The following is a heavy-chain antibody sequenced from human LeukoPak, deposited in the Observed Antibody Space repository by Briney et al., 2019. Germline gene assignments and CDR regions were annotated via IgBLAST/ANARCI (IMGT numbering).Heavy chain of an antibody. CDR1: GFTFSNAW. J-gene: IGHJ4*02. V-gene: IGHV3-15*01. D-gene: IGHD1-26*01. Sequence: GGSLRLSCAASGFTFSNAWMSWVRQAPGKGLEWVGRIKSKTDGGTTDYAAPVKGRFTISRDDSKNTLYLQMNSLKTEDTAVYYCTTDPPLSGSYFNWGQGTLVTVSS. CDR2: IKSKTDGGTT. CDR3: TTDPPLSGSYFN.